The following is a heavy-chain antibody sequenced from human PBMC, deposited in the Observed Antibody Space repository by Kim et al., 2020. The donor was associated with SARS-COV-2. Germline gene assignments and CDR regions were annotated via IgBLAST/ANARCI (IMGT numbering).Heavy chain of an antibody. CDR3: TSGQPKSIAVAGTTDPQNYYGMDV. J-gene: IGHJ6*02. CDR2: IRSKANSYAT. CDR1: GFTFSGSA. V-gene: IGHV3-73*01. Sequence: GGSLRLSCAASGFTFSGSAMHWVRQASGKGLEWVGRIRSKANSYATAYAASVKGRFTISRDDSKNTAYLQMNSLKTEDTAVYYCTSGQPKSIAVAGTTDPQNYYGMDVWGQGTTVTVSS. D-gene: IGHD6-19*01.